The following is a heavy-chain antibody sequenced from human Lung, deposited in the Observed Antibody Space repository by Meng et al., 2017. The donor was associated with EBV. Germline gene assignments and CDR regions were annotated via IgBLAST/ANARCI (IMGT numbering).Heavy chain of an antibody. J-gene: IGHJ5*02. CDR1: RDSISIDNW. D-gene: IGHD3-3*01. Sequence: HAQRQQWAPGPVNPLGTPSLTCVVSRDSISIDNWWTWVRQPPGKGLEWIGEMYHIGVTNYNPSLESRVTISVDKSKNRFSLNLSSVTAADTAVYYCARVRFGFVGMETWGQGTLVTVSS. CDR3: ARVRFGFVGMET. V-gene: IGHV4-4*03. CDR2: MYHIGVT.